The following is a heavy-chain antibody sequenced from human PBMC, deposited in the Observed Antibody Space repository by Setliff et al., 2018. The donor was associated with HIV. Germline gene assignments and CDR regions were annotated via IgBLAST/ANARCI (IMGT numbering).Heavy chain of an antibody. D-gene: IGHD2-2*01. CDR3: ASGPNDFTSSSCRFSFYYYYMYV. CDR2: IIPFLVLA. Sequence: GASVKVSCKASGGTFSSYAISCVRQAPGQGLEWMGGIIPFLVLANYARKFQGRVIIPADKFTNIVSLEVRRVNPDDSAMYYCASGPNDFTSSSCRFSFYYYYMYVWGKGTRVTVSS. CDR1: GGTFSSYA. J-gene: IGHJ6*03. V-gene: IGHV1-69*10.